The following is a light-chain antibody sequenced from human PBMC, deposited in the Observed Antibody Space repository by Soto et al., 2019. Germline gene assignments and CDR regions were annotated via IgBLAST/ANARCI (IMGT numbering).Light chain of an antibody. Sequence: EIVLTQSPGTLSLSPGERATLSCRASQSVSSSYLAWYQQKPGQAPRLLIYGASSRATGIPDRFSGSGSGTDFTLTISRLEPEDFAVYYCQQYGSSPAHWGCTFGQGTKLEIK. V-gene: IGKV3-20*01. CDR1: QSVSSSY. J-gene: IGKJ2*02. CDR3: QQYGSSPAHWGCT. CDR2: GAS.